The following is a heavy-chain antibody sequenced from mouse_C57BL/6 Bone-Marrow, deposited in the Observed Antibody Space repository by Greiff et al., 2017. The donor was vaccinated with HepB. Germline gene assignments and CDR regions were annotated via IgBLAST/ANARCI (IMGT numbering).Heavy chain of an antibody. Sequence: EVQLVESGGGLVQPKGSLKLSCAASGFTFNTYAMHWVRQAPGKGLECVARIRSKSSNYATYYADSVKDRFTISRDDSQSMLYLQMNNLKTEDTAMYYCVRPAVHYYAMDYWGQGTSVTVSS. CDR1: GFTFNTYA. D-gene: IGHD1-1*01. V-gene: IGHV10-3*01. CDR3: VRPAVHYYAMDY. J-gene: IGHJ4*01. CDR2: IRSKSSNYAT.